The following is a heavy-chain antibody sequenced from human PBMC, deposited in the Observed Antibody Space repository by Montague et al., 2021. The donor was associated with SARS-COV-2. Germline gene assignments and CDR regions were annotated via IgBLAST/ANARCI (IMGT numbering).Heavy chain of an antibody. D-gene: IGHD5-12*01. Sequence: SETLSLTCTVSGGSISSSSYYWSWIRQPPGKGLEWIGSICYSGNTYYTPSLKIRVTISVDTSKNQFSPRLSSVTAADTAVYYCARGYSDYDDSTGFDPWGQGTTVTVSS. CDR1: GGSISSSSYY. V-gene: IGHV4-39*01. CDR3: ARGYSDYDDSTGFDP. J-gene: IGHJ5*01. CDR2: ICYSGNT.